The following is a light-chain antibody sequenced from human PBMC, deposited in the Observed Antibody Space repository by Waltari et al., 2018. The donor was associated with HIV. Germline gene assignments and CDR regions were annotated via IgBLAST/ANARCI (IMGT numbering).Light chain of an antibody. J-gene: IGLJ3*02. V-gene: IGLV1-44*01. CDR3: ASWDASLNGWV. CDR1: TSNIGIKT. CDR2: GNY. Sequence: QSVVTQPPSVSGTPGQTVTISCSGSTSNIGIKTVNWYQHLPGTAPKRLIYGNYQRPSGGPDRFSASKSGTSASLAISGLQSEDEADYYWASWDASLNGWVFGGGTKLTVL.